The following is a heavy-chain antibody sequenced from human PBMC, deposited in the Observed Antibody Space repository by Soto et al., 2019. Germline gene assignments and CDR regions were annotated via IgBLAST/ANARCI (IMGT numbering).Heavy chain of an antibody. CDR3: AREGFRGVRSYYGMDV. D-gene: IGHD3-10*01. Sequence: EVQLVESGGGLVQPGGSLRLSCAASGFTFSSYWMSWVRQAPGKGLEWVANIKQDGSEKYYVDSVQGQFTNSRDNAKNSLYLQMNRLRAEYTAVYYCAREGFRGVRSYYGMDVWGQGTTVTVSS. CDR2: IKQDGSEK. J-gene: IGHJ6*02. CDR1: GFTFSSYW. V-gene: IGHV3-7*04.